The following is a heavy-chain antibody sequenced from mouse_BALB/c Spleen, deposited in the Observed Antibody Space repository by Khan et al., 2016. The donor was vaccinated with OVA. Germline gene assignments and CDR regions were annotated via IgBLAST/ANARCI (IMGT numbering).Heavy chain of an antibody. Sequence: EVELVESGGSSVKPGGSLKLSCAVSGFTFSSYVMSWVRQTPETRLEWVASISSGGSTYYPDSVKGRFTISRDNARNIVNLQMSSLRSEDMAIYYCAREAYRYDEYYFDYWGQGTTLTVSS. D-gene: IGHD2-14*01. J-gene: IGHJ2*01. CDR3: AREAYRYDEYYFDY. CDR1: GFTFSSYV. V-gene: IGHV5-6-5*01. CDR2: ISSGGST.